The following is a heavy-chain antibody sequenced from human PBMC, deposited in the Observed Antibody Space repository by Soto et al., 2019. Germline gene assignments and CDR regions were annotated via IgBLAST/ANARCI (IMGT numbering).Heavy chain of an antibody. CDR2: ISAYNGNT. CDR1: GYTFTSYG. J-gene: IGHJ5*02. D-gene: IGHD3-10*01. CDR3: ARDSYGSGSFPLNWFDP. V-gene: IGHV1-18*01. Sequence: QVQLVQSGAEVKKPGASVKVSCKASGYTFTSYGISWVRQAPGQGLEWMGWISAYNGNTNYAQKLQGRVTMTTDTSPGTADMELRSLRSDDTAVYSCARDSYGSGSFPLNWFDPWGQGTLVTVSS.